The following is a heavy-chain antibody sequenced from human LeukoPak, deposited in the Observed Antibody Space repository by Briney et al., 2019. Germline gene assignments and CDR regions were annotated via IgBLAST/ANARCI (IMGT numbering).Heavy chain of an antibody. V-gene: IGHV1-2*02. Sequence: GASVKVSCKASGYTFTGYYMHWVRQAPGQGLEWMGWINPNSGGTNYAQKFQGRVTMTRDTSISTAYMELSRLRSDDTAVYYCARSPRGEVATLGYYWGQGTLVTVSS. D-gene: IGHD3-10*01. CDR1: GYTFTGYY. CDR3: ARSPRGEVATLGYY. CDR2: INPNSGGT. J-gene: IGHJ4*02.